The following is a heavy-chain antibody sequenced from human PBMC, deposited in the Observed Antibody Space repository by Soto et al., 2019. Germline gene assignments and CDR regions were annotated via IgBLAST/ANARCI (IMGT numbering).Heavy chain of an antibody. CDR2: IHYSGTT. V-gene: IGHV4-59*01. J-gene: IGHJ4*02. CDR1: GGSMRNYF. CDR3: AAGEDSSRNLAPYYLDF. D-gene: IGHD6-13*01. Sequence: SETLSLTCTVSGGSMRNYFWTWIRQPPGKGLEWIGYIHYSGTTSFFPSYNPSLRSRVTISEDTSKNQFSLKLLSVTTADTAVYFCAAGEDSSRNLAPYYLDFWGQGTLVTVSS.